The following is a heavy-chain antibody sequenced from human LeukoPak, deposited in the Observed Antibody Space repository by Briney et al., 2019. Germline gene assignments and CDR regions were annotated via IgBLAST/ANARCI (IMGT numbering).Heavy chain of an antibody. Sequence: SKTLSLTCTVSGGSISSYYWSWIRQPPGKGLEWIGYIYYSGSTNYNPSLKSRVTISVDTSKNQFSLKLSSVTAADTAVYYCARTTRGELRPLFDYWGQGTLVTVSS. CDR3: ARTTRGELRPLFDY. CDR2: IYYSGST. CDR1: GGSISSYY. V-gene: IGHV4-59*08. J-gene: IGHJ4*02. D-gene: IGHD1-7*01.